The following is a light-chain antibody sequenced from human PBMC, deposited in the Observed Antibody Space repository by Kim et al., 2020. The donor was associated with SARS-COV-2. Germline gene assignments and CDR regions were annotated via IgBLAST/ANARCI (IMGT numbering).Light chain of an antibody. J-gene: IGLJ3*02. CDR2: KDR. Sequence: GQRVTISCSGGSSNVGTNYVHWYQQLPGTAPKLLISKDRQRPSGVPDRFSGSKSGTSASLAISGLQSEDEADYYCATWDDSLSGPVFGGGTKVTVL. CDR3: ATWDDSLSGPV. V-gene: IGLV1-47*01. CDR1: SSNVGTNY.